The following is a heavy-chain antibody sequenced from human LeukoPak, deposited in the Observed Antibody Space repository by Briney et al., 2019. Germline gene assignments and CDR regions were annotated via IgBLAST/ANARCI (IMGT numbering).Heavy chain of an antibody. CDR3: ARDRPAMVPFDY. D-gene: IGHD4/OR15-4a*01. V-gene: IGHV1-46*01. J-gene: IGHJ4*02. CDR2: INPSGGST. Sequence: ASVKVSCKASGYTFTSYYMHWVRQAPGQGLEWMGIINPSGGSTSYAQMFQGRATMTRDTSTSTVYMELSSLRSEDTAVYYCARDRPAMVPFDYWGQGTLVTVSS. CDR1: GYTFTSYY.